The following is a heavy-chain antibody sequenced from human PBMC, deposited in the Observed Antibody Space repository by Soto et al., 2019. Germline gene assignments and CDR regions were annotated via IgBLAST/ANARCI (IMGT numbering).Heavy chain of an antibody. CDR3: ARSPLRFLAFDP. J-gene: IGHJ5*02. D-gene: IGHD3-3*01. V-gene: IGHV3-48*01. Sequence: GGSLRLSCAASGFTFSTFSMNWVRQAPGKGLEWVSYIDSSSSAIYYADSVKGRFTISRDNAKNSLYLQMNSLRAEDTAVYYCARSPLRFLAFDPWGQGTLVTVSS. CDR2: IDSSSSAI. CDR1: GFTFSTFS.